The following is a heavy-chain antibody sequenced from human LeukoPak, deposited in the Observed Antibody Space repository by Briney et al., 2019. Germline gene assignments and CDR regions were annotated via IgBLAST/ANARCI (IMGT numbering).Heavy chain of an antibody. Sequence: SETLSLTCTVSGGSISSGGYYWSWLRQHPGQGVEWIGYIYYSGSTYYNPSLKSRVTILLDTSKNHFSLKLSSVTAADTAVYYCATYNRDGYNFAFQHWGQGTLVTVSS. V-gene: IGHV4-31*03. CDR1: GGSISSGGYY. CDR3: ATYNRDGYNFAFQH. CDR2: IYYSGST. J-gene: IGHJ1*01. D-gene: IGHD5-24*01.